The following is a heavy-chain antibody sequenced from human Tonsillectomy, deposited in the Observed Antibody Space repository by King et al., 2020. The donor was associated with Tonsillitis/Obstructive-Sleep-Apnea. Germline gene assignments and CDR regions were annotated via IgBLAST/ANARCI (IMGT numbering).Heavy chain of an antibody. J-gene: IGHJ4*02. CDR1: GFTFSSYA. Sequence: VQLVESGGGLVQPGGSLRISCAASGFTFSSYAMSWVRQAPGKGLEWVSAISGSGGSTYYADSVKGRFTISRDNSKNTLYLQMNSLRAEDTAVYYCAKGWLGYCSSTSCYYFDYWGQGTLVTVSS. CDR3: AKGWLGYCSSTSCYYFDY. CDR2: ISGSGGST. D-gene: IGHD2-2*01. V-gene: IGHV3-23*04.